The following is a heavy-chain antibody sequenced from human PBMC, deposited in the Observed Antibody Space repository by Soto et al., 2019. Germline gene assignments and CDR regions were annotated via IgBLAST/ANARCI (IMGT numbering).Heavy chain of an antibody. CDR2: IYYTGST. CDR3: ANFNWDFDL. J-gene: IGHJ2*01. V-gene: IGHV4-59*01. Sequence: QVQLQESGPGLVKPSETLSLTCTVSGGSISSYFWSWIRQPPGKGLEWIGYIYYTGSTNYNPSLKSRVTISVDTSKNQFSLQLSSVTAADTAVYYCANFNWDFDLWGRGTLVTVSS. CDR1: GGSISSYF.